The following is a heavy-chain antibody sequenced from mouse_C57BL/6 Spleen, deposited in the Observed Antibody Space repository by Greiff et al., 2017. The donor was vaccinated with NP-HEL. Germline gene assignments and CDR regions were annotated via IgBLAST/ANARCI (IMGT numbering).Heavy chain of an antibody. J-gene: IGHJ2*01. Sequence: QVQLKESGPELVKPGASVKISCKASGYAFSSSWMNWVKQRPGKGLEWIGRIYPGDGDTNYNGKFKGKATLTADKSSSTAYMQLSSLTSEDSAVYFCARGDYGLDYWGQGTTLTVSS. D-gene: IGHD2-4*01. V-gene: IGHV1-82*01. CDR2: IYPGDGDT. CDR1: GYAFSSSW. CDR3: ARGDYGLDY.